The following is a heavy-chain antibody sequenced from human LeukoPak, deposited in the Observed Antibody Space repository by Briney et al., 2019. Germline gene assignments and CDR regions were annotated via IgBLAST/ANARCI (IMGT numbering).Heavy chain of an antibody. CDR2: INHSGST. Sequence: PSQTLSLTCTVPGGSISSGSYYWSCIRQPPGKGLECIGEINHSGSTNYNPSLKSRVTISVDTSKNQFSLKLSSVTAADTAVYYCARTQEGAAAGTDYSGQGTLVTVSS. J-gene: IGHJ4*02. V-gene: IGHV4-39*07. CDR3: ARTQEGAAAGTDY. D-gene: IGHD6-13*01. CDR1: GGSISSGSYY.